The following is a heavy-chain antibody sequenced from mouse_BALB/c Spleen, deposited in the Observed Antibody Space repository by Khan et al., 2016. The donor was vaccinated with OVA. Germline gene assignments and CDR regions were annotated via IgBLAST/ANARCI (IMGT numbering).Heavy chain of an antibody. CDR1: GFNIKDYY. V-gene: IGHV14-1*02. J-gene: IGHJ3*01. CDR3: ARRGYGNGRFAY. Sequence: EVQLVESGAELVRPGALVKLSCKASGFNIKDYYIHWVKQRPEQGLEWIGWIDPENGNTIYDPKFQGKASITADTSSNTAYLQLSSLTSEDTAVYYCARRGYGNGRFAYWGQGTLVTVSA. CDR2: IDPENGNT. D-gene: IGHD2-1*01.